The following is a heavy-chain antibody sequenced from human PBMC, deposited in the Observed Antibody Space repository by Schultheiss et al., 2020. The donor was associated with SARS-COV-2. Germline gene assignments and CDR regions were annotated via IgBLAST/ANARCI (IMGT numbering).Heavy chain of an antibody. V-gene: IGHV4-31*01. D-gene: IGHD2-2*01. CDR1: GGSISSGGYY. CDR2: IYYSGST. Sequence: SETLSLTCTVSGGSISSGGYYWSWLRQPPGKGLEWFGYIYYSGSTYYNPSLKSPVTISVDTSKNQFTLKLGSVTAADTAVYYCASGGGILVVPAAVEEFDPWGQGTMVTVSS. J-gene: IGHJ5*02. CDR3: ASGGGILVVPAAVEEFDP.